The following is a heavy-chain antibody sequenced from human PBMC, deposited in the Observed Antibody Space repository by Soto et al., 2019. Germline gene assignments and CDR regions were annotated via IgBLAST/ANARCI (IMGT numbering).Heavy chain of an antibody. CDR3: ARSLYIVVVVAASTDYYYMDV. CDR2: INHSGST. D-gene: IGHD2-15*01. Sequence: SETLSLTCAVYGGSFSGYYWSWIRQPPGKGLEWIGEINHSGSTNYNPSLKSRVTISVDTSKNQFSLKLSSVTAADTAVYYCARSLYIVVVVAASTDYYYMDVWGKGTTVTVSS. V-gene: IGHV4-34*01. J-gene: IGHJ6*03. CDR1: GGSFSGYY.